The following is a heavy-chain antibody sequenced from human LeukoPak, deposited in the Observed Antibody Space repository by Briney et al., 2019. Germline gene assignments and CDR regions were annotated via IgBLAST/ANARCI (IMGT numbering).Heavy chain of an antibody. Sequence: SETLSLTCTVSGGSISSYYWSWIRQPPGKGLEWIGYIYHSGSTNYNPSLKSRVTISVDTSKNQFSLKLSSVTAADTAVYYCARGPGPHCSGGSCYGMDVWGKGTTVTVSS. CDR1: GGSISSYY. CDR2: IYHSGST. V-gene: IGHV4-59*01. CDR3: ARGPGPHCSGGSCYGMDV. J-gene: IGHJ6*04. D-gene: IGHD2-15*01.